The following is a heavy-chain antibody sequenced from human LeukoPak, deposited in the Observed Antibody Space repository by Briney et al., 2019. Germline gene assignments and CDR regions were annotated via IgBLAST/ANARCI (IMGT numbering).Heavy chain of an antibody. V-gene: IGHV4-59*01. CDR3: ARGGPRGYSYGQFDP. CDR2: IYSSGST. D-gene: IGHD5-18*01. CDR1: GGSISTYY. Sequence: SETLSLTCTVSGGSISTYYWSWIRQPPGKGLEWIGYIYSSGSTNYNPSLKSQVTISVDTSKNQFSLKLSSVTAADTALYYCARGGPRGYSYGQFDPCGQGTLVTVSS. J-gene: IGHJ5*02.